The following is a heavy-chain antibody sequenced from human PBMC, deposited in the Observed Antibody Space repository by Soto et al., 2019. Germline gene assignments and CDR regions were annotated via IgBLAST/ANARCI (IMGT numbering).Heavy chain of an antibody. J-gene: IGHJ4*02. CDR2: IIPMFGTT. CDR3: ARGPRYYSQYDSDGLIL. Sequence: SVKVSCKASGGTYSSYGISWLRQAPGQGLEWVGGIIPMFGTTNYAQKFQGRVTITADKSTGTSYMELSSLRSDDTAVYYCARGPRYYSQYDSDGLILWGQGTLVTGSS. V-gene: IGHV1-69*06. CDR1: GGTYSSYG. D-gene: IGHD3-10*01.